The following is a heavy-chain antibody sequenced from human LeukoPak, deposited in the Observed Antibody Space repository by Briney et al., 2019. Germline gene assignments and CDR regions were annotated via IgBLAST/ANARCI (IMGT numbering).Heavy chain of an antibody. V-gene: IGHV1-69*13. CDR1: GGTFSSYA. CDR3: ARAEGVDFSNYLNWFDP. CDR2: IIPMFGTA. D-gene: IGHD4-11*01. J-gene: IGHJ5*02. Sequence: SVTVSFKASGGTFSSYAISWVRQAPGQGLEWLGGIIPMFGTAKYAQRFQGKLTITADESTSTAYMELSSLRSEDTAVYYCARAEGVDFSNYLNWFDPWGQGTLVTVSS.